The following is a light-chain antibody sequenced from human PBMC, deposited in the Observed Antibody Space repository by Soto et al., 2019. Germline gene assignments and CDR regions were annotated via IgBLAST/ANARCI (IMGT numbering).Light chain of an antibody. CDR3: RSYAGSNNYVV. J-gene: IGLJ2*01. CDR2: EVS. V-gene: IGLV2-8*01. Sequence: QSALTQPPSASGSPGQSVTISCTGTSSDVGGYNYVSWYQQHPGKAPKLMIYEVSKRPSGVPDRFSGYKSGNTASLTVSGLHAEDDDDYYCRSYAGSNNYVVFGGGTKLTVL. CDR1: SSDVGGYNY.